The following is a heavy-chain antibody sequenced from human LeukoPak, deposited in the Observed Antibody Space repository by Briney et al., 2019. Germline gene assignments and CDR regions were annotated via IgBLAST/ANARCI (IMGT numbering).Heavy chain of an antibody. D-gene: IGHD2-21*01. V-gene: IGHV1-8*01. CDR3: ARGRVRVPDY. Sequence: GASVKVSCKASGYTFTSYDINWVRQAPGQGLEWMGWMNPNSGNTGYAQKFQGRVTMTRNTSTSTAYMELSSLRSEDTAVYYCARGRVRVPDYWGQGTLATVSS. J-gene: IGHJ4*02. CDR2: MNPNSGNT. CDR1: GYTFTSYD.